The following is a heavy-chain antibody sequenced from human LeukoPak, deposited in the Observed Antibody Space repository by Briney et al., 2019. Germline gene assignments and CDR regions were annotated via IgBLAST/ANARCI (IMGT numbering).Heavy chain of an antibody. J-gene: IGHJ6*02. CDR2: INPSGGST. D-gene: IGHD1-26*01. Sequence: ASVKVSCKASGYTFTSYYMHWVRQAPGQGLEWMGIINPSGGSTSYAQKFQGRVTMTTDTSTSTAYMELRSLRSDDTAVYYCARDRGASRTPYYYYGMDVWGQGTTVTVSS. CDR3: ARDRGASRTPYYYYGMDV. V-gene: IGHV1-46*01. CDR1: GYTFTSYY.